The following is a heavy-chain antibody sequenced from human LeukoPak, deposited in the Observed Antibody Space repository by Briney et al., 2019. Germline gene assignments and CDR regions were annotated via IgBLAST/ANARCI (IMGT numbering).Heavy chain of an antibody. V-gene: IGHV1-69*05. J-gene: IGHJ4*02. CDR3: VQWELAEERSPRDY. D-gene: IGHD1-26*01. Sequence: SVKVSCKASGGTFSSYAISWVRQAPGRGLEWMGRIIPIFGTANYAQKFQGRVTITTDESTSTAYMELSSLRSEDTAVYYCVQWELAEERSPRDYWGQGTLVTVSS. CDR2: IIPIFGTA. CDR1: GGTFSSYA.